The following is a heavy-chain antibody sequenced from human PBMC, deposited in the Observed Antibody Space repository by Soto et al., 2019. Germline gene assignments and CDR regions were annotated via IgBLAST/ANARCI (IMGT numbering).Heavy chain of an antibody. J-gene: IGHJ4*02. V-gene: IGHV3-30*18. D-gene: IGHD3-3*01. CDR2: ISYDGSNK. Sequence: GGSLRLSCAASGFTFSTYGIHWVRQAPGKGLEWVAVISYDGSNKYYADSVRGRFIISRDNSKNTLYLQMNSLRAEDTALYYCAKDLTIFGVVTPDYWGQGTLVTVSS. CDR3: AKDLTIFGVVTPDY. CDR1: GFTFSTYG.